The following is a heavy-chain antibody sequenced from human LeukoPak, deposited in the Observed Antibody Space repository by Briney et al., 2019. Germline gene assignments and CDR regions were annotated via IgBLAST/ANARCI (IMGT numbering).Heavy chain of an antibody. CDR3: ARSER. CDR1: GFTFNSPSW. V-gene: IGHV3-7*01. Sequence: GGSLRLSCAGSGFTFNSPSWMSWVRQAPGKGLEWVANINADGSRKYYVDSVKGRFTISKDNAKKSLYLEMNSLTAEDTAVYYCARSERWDQGTLVTVSS. J-gene: IGHJ4*02. CDR2: INADGSRK.